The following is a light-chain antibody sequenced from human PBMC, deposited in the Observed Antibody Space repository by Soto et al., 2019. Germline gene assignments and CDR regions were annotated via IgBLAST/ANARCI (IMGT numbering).Light chain of an antibody. V-gene: IGLV2-14*03. J-gene: IGLJ2*01. CDR3: SSYTSIIAVV. Sequence: QSVLTQPASVSGSPGQSITISCTGTSNDIGPYNYVSWYQQHPGKAPKLLIYDVTNRASGVSDRFSGSKSGRTASLTISGLQAEDEAAYYCSSYTSIIAVVFGGGTKLTVL. CDR1: SNDIGPYNY. CDR2: DVT.